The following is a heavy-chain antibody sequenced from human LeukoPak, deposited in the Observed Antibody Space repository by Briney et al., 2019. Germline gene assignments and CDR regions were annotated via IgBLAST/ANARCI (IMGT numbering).Heavy chain of an antibody. J-gene: IGHJ4*02. CDR2: IYYSGST. Sequence: SETLSLTCTVSGGSISGRYWTWIRQPPGKGLEWMGYIYYSGSTNYNPSLKSRVTISLDTSKNQFSLKLRSVNAADTAVYYCARQWGANGYGYFDYWGQGTLVTVSS. CDR1: GGSISGRY. D-gene: IGHD5-12*01. V-gene: IGHV4-59*08. CDR3: ARQWGANGYGYFDY.